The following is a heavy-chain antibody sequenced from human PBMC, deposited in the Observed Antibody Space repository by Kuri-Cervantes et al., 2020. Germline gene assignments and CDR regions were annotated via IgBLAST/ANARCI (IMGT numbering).Heavy chain of an antibody. CDR2: ISYDGSNK. D-gene: IGHD6-13*01. CDR1: GFTFSSYA. V-gene: IGHV3-30-3*01. J-gene: IGHJ6*02. Sequence: GESLKISCAASGFTFSSYAMHWVRQAPGKGLEWVAVISYDGSNKYYADSVKGRFTISRDNSKNTLYLQMSSLRSEDTAVYYCASSYSSSWYSSIRSYYYYYYGMDVWGQGTTVTVSS. CDR3: ASSYSSSWYSSIRSYYYYYYGMDV.